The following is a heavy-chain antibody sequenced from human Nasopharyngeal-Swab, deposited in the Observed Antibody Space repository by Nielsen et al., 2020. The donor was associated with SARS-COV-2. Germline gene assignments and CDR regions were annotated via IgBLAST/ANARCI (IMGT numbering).Heavy chain of an antibody. Sequence: SLKISCAASGFTFDDYTMYWVRQRPGEGLEWVSGINWNSGSKGYADSVKGRFTVSRDNAKNSLYLQMNSLRAGDTALYYCTRSYIFDIWGQGTVVTVSS. J-gene: IGHJ3*02. D-gene: IGHD1-14*01. CDR3: TRSYIFDI. CDR1: GFTFDDYT. CDR2: INWNSGSK. V-gene: IGHV3-9*01.